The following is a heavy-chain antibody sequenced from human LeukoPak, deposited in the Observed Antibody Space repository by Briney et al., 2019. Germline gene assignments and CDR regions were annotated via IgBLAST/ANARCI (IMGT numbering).Heavy chain of an antibody. D-gene: IGHD3-3*01. J-gene: IGHJ4*02. V-gene: IGHV3-30-3*01. Sequence: GGSLRLSCAASGFTFSNYAMHWVRQAPGKGLEWVAVISYDGSNKYYADSVKGRFTISRDNSKNTLFLQTNSLRAEDTAVYYCARVSRGFLEHYWGQGTLVTVSS. CDR2: ISYDGSNK. CDR1: GFTFSNYA. CDR3: ARVSRGFLEHY.